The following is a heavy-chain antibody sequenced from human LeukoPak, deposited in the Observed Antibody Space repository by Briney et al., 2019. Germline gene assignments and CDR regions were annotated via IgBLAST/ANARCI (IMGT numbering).Heavy chain of an antibody. CDR1: GGSISSGGYY. CDR3: ARAENYYYYMDV. V-gene: IGHV4-31*03. Sequence: SETLSLTCTVSGGSISSGGYYWSWIRQHPGKGLEWIGYIYYSGSTYYNPSLKSRVTISVDTSKNQFSLKLSSVTAADTAVYYCARAENYYYYMDVWGKGTTVTVSS. CDR2: IYYSGST. J-gene: IGHJ6*03.